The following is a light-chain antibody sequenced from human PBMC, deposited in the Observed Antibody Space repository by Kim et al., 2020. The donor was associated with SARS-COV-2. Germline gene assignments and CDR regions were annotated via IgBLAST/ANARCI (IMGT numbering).Light chain of an antibody. CDR2: DVN. CDR1: SSDMGGYDS. V-gene: IGLV2-11*01. CDR3: CSHAGSYTWV. J-gene: IGLJ3*02. Sequence: GQSVTMSCSGTSSDMGGYDSVSWYQHHAGKAPKLMIYDVNKRPSGVPDRFSGSKSGNTASLTISGLQAEDEADYYCCSHAGSYTWVFGGGTQLTVL.